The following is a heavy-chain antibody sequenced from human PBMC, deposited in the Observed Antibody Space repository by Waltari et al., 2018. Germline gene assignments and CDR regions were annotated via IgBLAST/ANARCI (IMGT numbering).Heavy chain of an antibody. D-gene: IGHD7-27*01. CDR3: ARQAGISTLTPEYYFDY. CDR2: IIPIFGAP. J-gene: IGHJ4*02. CDR1: GGTFSSSA. Sequence: VQLVQSGAEVKKPGSSVKVSCTASGGTFSSSAMTWVRQAPGQGLEWMGGIIPIFGAPNYAQKCQGRVTFTADASTSTVYMELSSLRSEDTAVYYCARQAGISTLTPEYYFDYWGQGTLVTVSS. V-gene: IGHV1-69*01.